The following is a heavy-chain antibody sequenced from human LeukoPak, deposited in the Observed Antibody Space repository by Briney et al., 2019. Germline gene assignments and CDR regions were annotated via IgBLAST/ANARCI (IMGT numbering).Heavy chain of an antibody. CDR1: GDSIITSRYI. J-gene: IGHJ4*02. CDR3: VKYYYDSRGFVVQPMSDK. V-gene: IGHV4-39*01. CDR2: MFYSGST. D-gene: IGHD3-22*01. Sequence: SETLSLTCPVSGDSIITSRYIWGWIRQPPGKGLEWIASMFYSGSTYFNPSLKSRVTISVDTSKNQFSLRMSSVTAADTAVYYCVKYYYDSRGFVVQPMSDKCGQGTLVTVSS.